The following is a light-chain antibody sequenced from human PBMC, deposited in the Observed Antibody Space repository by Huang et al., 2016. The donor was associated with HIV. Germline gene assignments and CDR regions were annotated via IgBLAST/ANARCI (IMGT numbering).Light chain of an antibody. CDR1: QSVGNW. CDR2: TAS. Sequence: DIQMPQSPSTLSASVGDRVTITCRASQSVGNWLAWYQTKPGQAPKLLIYTASTLQNGGPSRFGGSGFCTEFTLTINSLQPDDFATYYCQQYNRFYTFGQGTRLDIK. CDR3: QQYNRFYT. J-gene: IGKJ2*01. V-gene: IGKV1-5*03.